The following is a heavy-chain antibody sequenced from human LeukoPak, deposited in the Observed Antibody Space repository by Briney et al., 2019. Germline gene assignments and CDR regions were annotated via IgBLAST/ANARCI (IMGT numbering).Heavy chain of an antibody. J-gene: IGHJ4*02. CDR1: GFTFSSYG. Sequence: GRSLRLSCAASGFTFSSYGMHWVRQAPGKGLEWVAVISYDGSNKYYADSVKGRLTISRDKSKDTLFLQMNSLRAEDTVVYYCARVVTFGVLIGGYFDYWGQGTLVTVSS. CDR3: ARVVTFGVLIGGYFDY. D-gene: IGHD3-3*01. CDR2: ISYDGSNK. V-gene: IGHV3-30*03.